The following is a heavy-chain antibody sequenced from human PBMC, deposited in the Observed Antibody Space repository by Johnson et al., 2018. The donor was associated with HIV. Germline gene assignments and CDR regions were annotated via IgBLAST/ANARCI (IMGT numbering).Heavy chain of an antibody. Sequence: VQLVESGGGVVQPGGSLRLSCAASGFSVSSNYMSWVRQSPGKGLEWVGRIKSKTDGGTTDYAAPVKGRFTISRDDSKNTLYLQMNSLKTEDTAGYYCTRSIAASGRDAVDMWGQGTMVTVSS. J-gene: IGHJ3*02. V-gene: IGHV3-15*01. D-gene: IGHD6-13*01. CDR1: GFSVSSNY. CDR2: IKSKTDGGTT. CDR3: TRSIAASGRDAVDM.